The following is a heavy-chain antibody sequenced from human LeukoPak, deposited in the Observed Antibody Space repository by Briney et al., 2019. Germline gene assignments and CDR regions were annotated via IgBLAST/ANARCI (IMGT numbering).Heavy chain of an antibody. V-gene: IGHV3-30*03. CDR1: GFTFSIFG. D-gene: IGHD6-19*01. J-gene: IGHJ4*02. CDR2: ISHTGNNR. CDR3: AAGYSSGWRNLIDY. Sequence: PGRSLRLSCAASGFTFSIFGMHWVRQAPGKGLEWVALISHTGNNRYYADSLKGRISISRDNSKTTMYLQMDSLRAEDTAVHYCAAGYSSGWRNLIDYWGQGTLVTVSS.